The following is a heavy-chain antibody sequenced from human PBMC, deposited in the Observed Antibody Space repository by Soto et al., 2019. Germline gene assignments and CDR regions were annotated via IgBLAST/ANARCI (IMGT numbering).Heavy chain of an antibody. D-gene: IGHD3-22*01. V-gene: IGHV3-30*03. CDR3: AIDPRGRGGYFPDSCYSDY. CDR2: ISYDGSNK. J-gene: IGHJ4*02. CDR1: GFTFSSYG. Sequence: GGSLRLSCAASGFTFSSYGMHWVRQAPGKGLEWVAVISYDGSNKYYADSVKGRFTISRDNSKNTLYLQMNSLRAEDTAVYYSAIDPRGRGGYFPDSCYSDYWAQGTLVTVSS.